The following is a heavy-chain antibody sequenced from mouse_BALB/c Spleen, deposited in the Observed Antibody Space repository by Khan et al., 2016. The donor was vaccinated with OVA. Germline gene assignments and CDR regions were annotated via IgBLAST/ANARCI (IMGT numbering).Heavy chain of an antibody. CDR3: AKGVWSYYYALDY. CDR1: GFSLTDYG. Sequence: QMQLEESGPGLVAPSQSLSITCTVSGFSLTDYGVSWIRQPPGKGLEWLGVIWGGGSTYYNSALKSRLSISKDNSKSQVFLKMSSLQTDDTAMYYCAKGVWSYYYALDYWGQGTPVTVSS. CDR2: IWGGGST. J-gene: IGHJ4*01. V-gene: IGHV2-6-5*01.